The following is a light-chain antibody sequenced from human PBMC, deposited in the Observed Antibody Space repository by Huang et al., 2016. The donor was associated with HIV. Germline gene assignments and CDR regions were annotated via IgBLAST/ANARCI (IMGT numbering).Light chain of an antibody. Sequence: DIVMTQSPDSLAVSLGERATINCKSSQSLLYSSNNKNYLAGYQQKPGQPPKLLIYWASTRDSGVPDRFTGSGSGTVFTLTISSLQAEDVAIYYCQQYYNTPLTFGQGTKLVIK. CDR2: WAS. V-gene: IGKV4-1*01. J-gene: IGKJ2*01. CDR1: QSLLYSSNNKNY. CDR3: QQYYNTPLT.